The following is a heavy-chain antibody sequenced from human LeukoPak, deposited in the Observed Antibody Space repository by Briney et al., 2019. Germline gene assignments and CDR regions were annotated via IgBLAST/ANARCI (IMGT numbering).Heavy chain of an antibody. Sequence: SETLSLTCTVSGGYISSYYWSWIRQPPGKGLEWFGYIYYSGSTNYNPSLKSRVTISVDTSKNQFSLKLSSVTAADTAVYYCARHDFSTTVVTPTGYFQHWGQGTLVTVSS. CDR2: IYYSGST. J-gene: IGHJ1*01. V-gene: IGHV4-59*08. D-gene: IGHD4-23*01. CDR3: ARHDFSTTVVTPTGYFQH. CDR1: GGYISSYY.